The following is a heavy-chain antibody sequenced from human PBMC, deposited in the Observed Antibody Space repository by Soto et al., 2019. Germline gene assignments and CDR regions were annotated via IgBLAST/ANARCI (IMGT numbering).Heavy chain of an antibody. Sequence: QLQLQESGPGLVKPSETLSLTCTVSGGSISSSSYYWGWIRQPPGKGLEWIGSIYYSGSTYYNPSLKSRVTISVDTSKNQFSLKLSSVTAADTAVYYCARSMIAGVDWFDPWGQGTLVTVSS. V-gene: IGHV4-39*01. CDR3: ARSMIAGVDWFDP. J-gene: IGHJ5*02. D-gene: IGHD3-22*01. CDR1: GGSISSSSYY. CDR2: IYYSGST.